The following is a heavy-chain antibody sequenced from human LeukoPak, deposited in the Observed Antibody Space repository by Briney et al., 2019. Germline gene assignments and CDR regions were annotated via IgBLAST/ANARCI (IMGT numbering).Heavy chain of an antibody. CDR1: GGSISSGGYS. V-gene: IGHV4-30-2*01. CDR3: ARTYGSGPNWLDP. J-gene: IGHJ5*02. Sequence: SQTLSLTCAVSGGSISSGGYSWSWIRQPPGKGLEWIGYIYHGGSTYYNPSLKSRVTISVDRSKNQFSLKLSSVTAAETAVYYCARTYGSGPNWLDPWGQGTLVTVSS. CDR2: IYHGGST. D-gene: IGHD3-10*01.